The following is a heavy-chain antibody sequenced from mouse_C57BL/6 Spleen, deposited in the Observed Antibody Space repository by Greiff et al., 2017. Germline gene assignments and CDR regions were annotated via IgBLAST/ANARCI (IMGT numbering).Heavy chain of an antibody. V-gene: IGHV5-6*01. CDR2: ISSGGSYT. Sequence: EVKLMESGGDLVKPGGSLKLSCAASGFTFSSYGMSWVRQTPDKRLEWVATISSGGSYTYYPDSVKGGFTISRDNAKKTLYLKMISLKSEDTAMYYCAREGGGNYWYFDVWGTGTTVTVSS. J-gene: IGHJ1*03. CDR3: AREGGGNYWYFDV. D-gene: IGHD2-1*01. CDR1: GFTFSSYG.